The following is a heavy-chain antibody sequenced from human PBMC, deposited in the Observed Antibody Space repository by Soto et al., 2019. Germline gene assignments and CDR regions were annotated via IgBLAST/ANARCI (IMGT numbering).Heavy chain of an antibody. CDR1: VYTFNIYG. D-gene: IGHD3-10*01. CDR3: ARDWGNSYYYY. J-gene: IGHJ4*02. CDR2: ISADNGNT. V-gene: IGHV1-18*01. Sequence: ASVKVSCTSSVYTFNIYGIICVRQAPGQGLEWMGWISADNGNTNYAQNLQGRVTMTTDTSTTTAYMELRSLGSDDTAVYYCARDWGNSYYYYWGQGTQVTVSS.